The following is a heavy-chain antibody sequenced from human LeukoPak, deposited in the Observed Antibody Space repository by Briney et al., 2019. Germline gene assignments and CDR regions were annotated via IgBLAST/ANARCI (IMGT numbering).Heavy chain of an antibody. Sequence: GGSLRLSCAASGFTFSSYGMHWVRQAPGKGLEWVAVIWYDGSNKYYADSVKGRFTISRDNSKNTLYLQMNSLRAEDTAVYYCARAAITIFALGDIWGQGTMVIVSS. CDR2: IWYDGSNK. D-gene: IGHD3-9*01. CDR3: ARAAITIFALGDI. J-gene: IGHJ3*02. CDR1: GFTFSSYG. V-gene: IGHV3-33*01.